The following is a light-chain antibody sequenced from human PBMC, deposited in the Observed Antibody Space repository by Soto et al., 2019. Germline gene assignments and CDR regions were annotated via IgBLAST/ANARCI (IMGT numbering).Light chain of an antibody. CDR3: QQYDYWPGT. CDR2: GAS. V-gene: IGKV3-15*01. Sequence: EIVMTQSPATLSVSPGESATLSCRASQSISSSKLAWYQQNPGQAPRLLMYGASNRATGIPARFSGSGSGTEFTLTISSLQSEDFAVYYCQQYDYWPGTFGQGTKVDIK. CDR1: QSISSS. J-gene: IGKJ1*01.